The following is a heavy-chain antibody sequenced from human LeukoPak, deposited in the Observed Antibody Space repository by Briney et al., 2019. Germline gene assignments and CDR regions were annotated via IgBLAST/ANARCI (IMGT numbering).Heavy chain of an antibody. D-gene: IGHD7-27*01. V-gene: IGHV4-30-2*01. CDR1: GGSISSGGYS. J-gene: IGHJ4*02. Sequence: PSETLSLTCGVSGGSISSGGYSWSWIRQPPGKGLEWIGYIYPRGSTYYNPSLKSRVILSLDKSANQFSLNLSSVTAADTAVYYCARFSPRAMGNYLDFWGQGTLVTVSS. CDR3: ARFSPRAMGNYLDF. CDR2: IYPRGST.